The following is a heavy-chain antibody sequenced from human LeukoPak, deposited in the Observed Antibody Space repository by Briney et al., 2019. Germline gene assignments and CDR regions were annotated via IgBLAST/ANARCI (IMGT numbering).Heavy chain of an antibody. CDR2: ISAYNGNT. CDR3: ARDHSSGWYGVDY. V-gene: IGHV1-18*01. J-gene: IGHJ4*02. Sequence: ASVKVSCKASGYSFTSYGISWLRQAPGQGLEWMGWISAYNGNTKYAQKFQGRVTMTTDTSTSTAYMELRSLRSDDTAVYYCARDHSSGWYGVDYWGQGTLVTVSS. D-gene: IGHD6-19*01. CDR1: GYSFTSYG.